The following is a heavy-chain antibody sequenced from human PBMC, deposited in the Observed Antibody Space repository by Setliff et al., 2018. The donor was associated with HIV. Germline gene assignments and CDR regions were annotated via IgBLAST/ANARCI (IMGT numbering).Heavy chain of an antibody. D-gene: IGHD6-13*01. CDR1: GGSFSGYY. J-gene: IGHJ4*02. Sequence: SETLSLTCAVYGGSFSGYYWSWIRQPPGKGLEWIGEINHSGSTNYNPSLKSRVTISIDTAKNQFSLKLSSVTAADTAVYFCARGRGSSSSWPIDYWGQGTLVTVSS. CDR3: ARGRGSSSSWPIDY. CDR2: INHSGST. V-gene: IGHV4-34*09.